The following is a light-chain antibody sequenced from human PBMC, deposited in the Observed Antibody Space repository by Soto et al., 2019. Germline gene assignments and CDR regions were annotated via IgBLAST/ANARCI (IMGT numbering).Light chain of an antibody. CDR2: EVS. Sequence: QSALTQPASVSGSPRQSITISCTGTSSDIGSYNLVSWYQKHPDKAPKLIIYEVSERLSGVSNRFSGSKFGNTASLTISGLRAEDEADYYCCSHAGSRTFVFGTGTKVNVL. V-gene: IGLV2-23*02. J-gene: IGLJ1*01. CDR3: CSHAGSRTFV. CDR1: SSDIGSYNL.